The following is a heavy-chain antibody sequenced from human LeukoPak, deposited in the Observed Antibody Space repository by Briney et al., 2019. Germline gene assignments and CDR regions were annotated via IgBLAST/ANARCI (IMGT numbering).Heavy chain of an antibody. Sequence: GGSLRLSCVGSGFTFSSYEMNWVRQAPGKGLEWVSYISSSGSTIYYADSVKGRFTISRDNAKNSLYLQMNSLRAEDTAVYYCARRAGAYSHPYDYWGQGTLVTVSS. CDR3: ARRAGAYSHPYDY. V-gene: IGHV3-48*03. CDR2: ISSSGSTI. D-gene: IGHD4/OR15-4a*01. J-gene: IGHJ4*02. CDR1: GFTFSSYE.